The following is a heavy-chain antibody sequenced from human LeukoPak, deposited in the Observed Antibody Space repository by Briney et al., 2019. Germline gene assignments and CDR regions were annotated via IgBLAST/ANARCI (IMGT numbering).Heavy chain of an antibody. D-gene: IGHD5-18*01. J-gene: IGHJ4*02. Sequence: PGGSLRLSCAASGFTFSSYGMSWVRQAPGKGLEWVANIKQDGSEKYYVDSVKGRFTISRDNSKNTLYLQMNSLRAEDTAVYYCATAVGYNYGSDYWGQGTLVTVSS. CDR3: ATAVGYNYGSDY. V-gene: IGHV3-7*02. CDR2: IKQDGSEK. CDR1: GFTFSSYG.